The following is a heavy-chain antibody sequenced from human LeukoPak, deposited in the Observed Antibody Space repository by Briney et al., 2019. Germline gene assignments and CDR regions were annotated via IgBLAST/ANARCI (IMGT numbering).Heavy chain of an antibody. V-gene: IGHV3-53*01. CDR2: IYSGGST. D-gene: IGHD6-13*01. CDR3: ASHSSSWSGFDY. CDR1: GFTVSSNH. J-gene: IGHJ4*02. Sequence: PGGSLRLSCAASGFTVSSNHMSWVRQGPGKGLEWVSVIYSGGSTYYADSVKGRFTISRDNSKNTLYLQMNSLRAEDTAVYYCASHSSSWSGFDYWGQGTLVTVSS.